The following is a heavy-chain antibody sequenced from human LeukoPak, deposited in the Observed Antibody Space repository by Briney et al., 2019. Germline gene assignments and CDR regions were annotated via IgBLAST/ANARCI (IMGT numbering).Heavy chain of an antibody. J-gene: IGHJ4*02. CDR2: IKEDASEE. D-gene: IGHD6-25*01. CDR3: AIAAGWELGY. Sequence: GGSLRPSCAVSGFTSSRHWMSWVRQTPEKGLERVANIKEDASEENYVDSVKGRFTISRDNAKNSLYLQMNSLRAEDTAVYYCAIAAGWELGYWGQGTLVTVSS. V-gene: IGHV3-7*01. CDR1: GFTSSRHW.